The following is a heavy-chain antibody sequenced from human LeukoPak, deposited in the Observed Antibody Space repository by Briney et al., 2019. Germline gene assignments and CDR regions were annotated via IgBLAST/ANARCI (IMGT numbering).Heavy chain of an antibody. V-gene: IGHV4-34*01. CDR3: ANYDS. J-gene: IGHJ4*02. CDR1: GGSFSGYY. Sequence: SETLSLTCAVYGGSFSGYYWSWIRQPPGKGLEWIGEINHGGSTNYNPSLRSRVTVSVDTSKNQFSLKLRSVTAADTAVYYCANYDSWGQGTRVTVSS. CDR2: INHGGST.